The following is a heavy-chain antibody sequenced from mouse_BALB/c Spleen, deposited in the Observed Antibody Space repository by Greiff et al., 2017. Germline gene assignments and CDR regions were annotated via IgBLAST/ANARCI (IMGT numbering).Heavy chain of an antibody. CDR1: GFTFSDYY. CDR2: ISDGGSYT. Sequence: DVKLVESGGGLVKPGGSLKLSCAASGFTFSDYYMYWVRQTPEKRLEWVATISDGGSYTYYPDSVKGRFTISRDNAKNNLYLQMSSLKSEDTAMYYCARVWYYWGQGTLVTVSA. CDR3: ARVWYY. D-gene: IGHD2-1*01. V-gene: IGHV5-4*02. J-gene: IGHJ3*01.